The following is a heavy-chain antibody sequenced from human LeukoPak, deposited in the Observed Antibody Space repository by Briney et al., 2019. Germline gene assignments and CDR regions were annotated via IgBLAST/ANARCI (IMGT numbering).Heavy chain of an antibody. CDR3: ARDRDSSGWHVADY. CDR1: GYSFRSYV. D-gene: IGHD6-19*01. CDR2: ISPNNGNT. Sequence: ASVKVSCKASGYSFRSYVITWVRQAPGQGLEWMGWISPNNGNTNYAQKFQGRVTMTTDTPTSTAYMEMRSLRSDDTAVYYCARDRDSSGWHVADYWGQGTLVTVSS. V-gene: IGHV1-18*01. J-gene: IGHJ4*02.